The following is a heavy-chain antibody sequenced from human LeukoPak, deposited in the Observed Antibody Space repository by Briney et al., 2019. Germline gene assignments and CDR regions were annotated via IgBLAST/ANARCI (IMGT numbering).Heavy chain of an antibody. CDR2: INSDGSST. J-gene: IGHJ4*02. CDR3: AKLGDCSSSSCYPRTPIDY. V-gene: IGHV3-74*01. D-gene: IGHD2-2*01. Sequence: GGSLRLSCAASGFTFSSYWVHWVRQAPGKGLVWVSRINSDGSSTSYADSVKGRFTISRDNAKNTLYLQMNSLRAEDTAVYYCAKLGDCSSSSCYPRTPIDYWGQGTLVTVSS. CDR1: GFTFSSYW.